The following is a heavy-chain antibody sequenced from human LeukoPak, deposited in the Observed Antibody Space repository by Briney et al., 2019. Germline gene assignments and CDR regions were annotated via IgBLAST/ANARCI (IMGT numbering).Heavy chain of an antibody. Sequence: SETLSLACAVYGGSFSGYYWSWIRQPPGKGLEWIGEINHSGSTNYNPSLKSRVTISVDTSKNQFSLKLSSVTAADTAVYYCARHGEGFRSGYVDYWGQGTLVTVSS. D-gene: IGHD3-3*01. J-gene: IGHJ4*02. CDR3: ARHGEGFRSGYVDY. CDR1: GGSFSGYY. V-gene: IGHV4-34*01. CDR2: INHSGST.